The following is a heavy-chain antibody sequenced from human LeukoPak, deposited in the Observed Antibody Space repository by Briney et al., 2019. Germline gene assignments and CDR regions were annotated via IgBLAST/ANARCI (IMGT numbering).Heavy chain of an antibody. CDR1: GGSISSYY. CDR2: IHYSGST. J-gene: IGHJ4*02. D-gene: IGHD1-26*01. V-gene: IGHV4-59*08. Sequence: SETLSLTCTVSGGSISSYYWSWIRQPPGKGLEWIGYIHYSGSTNYNPSLKSRVTISQDTSNSQFSLTLSSVTAADTAVYYCARTEWELHPFDYWGQGTLVTVSS. CDR3: ARTEWELHPFDY.